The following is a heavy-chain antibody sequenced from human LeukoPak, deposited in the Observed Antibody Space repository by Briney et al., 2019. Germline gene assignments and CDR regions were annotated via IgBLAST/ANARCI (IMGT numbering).Heavy chain of an antibody. Sequence: PSQTLSLTCAVSGGSISSGGYSWSWIRQPPGKGLEWIGYIYHSGSTNYNPSLKSRVTISVDTSKNQFSLKLSSVTAADTAVYYCAREVRGDFDYWGQGTLVTVSS. D-gene: IGHD3-16*01. CDR1: GGSISSGGYS. CDR2: IYHSGST. V-gene: IGHV4-30-2*01. CDR3: AREVRGDFDY. J-gene: IGHJ4*02.